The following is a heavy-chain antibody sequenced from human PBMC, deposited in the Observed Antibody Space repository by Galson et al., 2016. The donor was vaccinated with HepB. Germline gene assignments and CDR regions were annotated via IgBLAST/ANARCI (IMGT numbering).Heavy chain of an antibody. CDR1: GFTFSAYA. V-gene: IGHV3-23*01. J-gene: IGHJ4*02. CDR2: ISSTGGST. CDR3: AKGPREFSSASALLN. Sequence: SLRLSCAASGFTFSAYAMSWVRQAPGKGLEWVSAISSTGGSTYYADSVKGRFTISRDTSKNILVLQMNILRIEDTAVYYCAKGPREFSSASALLNWGQGTLVTVSS. D-gene: IGHD6-13*01.